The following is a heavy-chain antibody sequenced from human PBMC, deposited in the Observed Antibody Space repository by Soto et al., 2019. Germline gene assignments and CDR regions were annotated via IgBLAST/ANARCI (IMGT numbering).Heavy chain of an antibody. Sequence: SVKVSCKASGGTFSSYAISWVRQAPGQGLEWMGGIIPIFGTANYAQKFQGRVTITADESTCTAYMELSSLRSEDTAVYYYARATGYSYGELGYYYGMDVWGQGTTVTVSS. V-gene: IGHV1-69*13. CDR1: GGTFSSYA. CDR2: IIPIFGTA. J-gene: IGHJ6*02. CDR3: ARATGYSYGELGYYYGMDV. D-gene: IGHD5-18*01.